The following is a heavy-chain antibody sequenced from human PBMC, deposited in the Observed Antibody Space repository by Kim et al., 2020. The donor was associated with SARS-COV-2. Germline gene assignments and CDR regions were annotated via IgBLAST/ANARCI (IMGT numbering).Heavy chain of an antibody. CDR1: GGTFSSYA. CDR2: IIPIFGTA. J-gene: IGHJ4*02. D-gene: IGHD3-22*01. Sequence: SVKVSCKASGGTFSSYAISWVRQAPGQGLEWMGGIIPIFGTANYAQKFQGRVTITADESTSTAYMELSSLRSEDTAVYYCARERTDYYYDSSGYYALFDYWGQGTLVTVSS. CDR3: ARERTDYYYDSSGYYALFDY. V-gene: IGHV1-69*13.